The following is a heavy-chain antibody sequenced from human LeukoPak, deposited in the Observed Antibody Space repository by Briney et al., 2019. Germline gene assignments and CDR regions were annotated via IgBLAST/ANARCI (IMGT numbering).Heavy chain of an antibody. V-gene: IGHV1-69*13. CDR3: ARDDNYDFWSGYRARQYYYYGMDV. CDR2: IIPIFGTA. CDR1: GYTFTSYD. D-gene: IGHD3-3*01. J-gene: IGHJ6*02. Sequence: ASVKVSCKASGYTFTSYDINWVRQAPGQGLEWMGGIIPIFGTANYAQKFQGRVTITADESTSTAYMELSSLRSEDTAVYYCARDDNYDFWSGYRARQYYYYGMDVWGQGTTVTVSS.